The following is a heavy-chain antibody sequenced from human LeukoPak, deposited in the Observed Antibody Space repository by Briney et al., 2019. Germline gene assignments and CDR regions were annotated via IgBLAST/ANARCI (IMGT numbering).Heavy chain of an antibody. Sequence: SETLSLTCTVSGGSISSGSYYWSWIRQPAGKGLEWIGRFYTSGSTNYNPSLKSRVTISVDTSKNQFSLKLSSVTAADTAVYYCAGGYSYGYGDYWGQGTLVTVSS. CDR3: AGGYSYGYGDY. V-gene: IGHV4-61*02. J-gene: IGHJ4*02. CDR2: FYTSGST. D-gene: IGHD5-18*01. CDR1: GGSISSGSYY.